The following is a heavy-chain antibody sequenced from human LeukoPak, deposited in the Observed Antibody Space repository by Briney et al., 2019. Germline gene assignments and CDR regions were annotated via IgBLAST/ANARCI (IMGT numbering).Heavy chain of an antibody. V-gene: IGHV3-7*01. CDR1: GFSFSNYW. J-gene: IGHJ3*02. Sequence: GGSLRLSCAASGFSFSNYWMTWLRQAPGKGLEWVANIRGDESRKYYLDSVTGRFTISRDNAKNSLYLQMNSLRAEDTAVYYCAKDANYHVSSDYYDAFDIWGQGTMVTVSS. CDR2: IRGDESRK. CDR3: AKDANYHVSSDYYDAFDI. D-gene: IGHD3-22*01.